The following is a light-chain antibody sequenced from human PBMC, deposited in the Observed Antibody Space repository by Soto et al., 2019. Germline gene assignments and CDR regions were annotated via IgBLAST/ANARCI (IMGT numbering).Light chain of an antibody. Sequence: DIQMTQSPSTLSASVGDRVTITCQASQNINNYLAWYQQKPGKAPKLLISKASSLESGVPSRFSGSGSVTEFTLTISSLQPDDFASYCCQQYSTYLYTFGQGTKLEIK. CDR1: QNINNY. J-gene: IGKJ2*01. CDR3: QQYSTYLYT. CDR2: KAS. V-gene: IGKV1-5*03.